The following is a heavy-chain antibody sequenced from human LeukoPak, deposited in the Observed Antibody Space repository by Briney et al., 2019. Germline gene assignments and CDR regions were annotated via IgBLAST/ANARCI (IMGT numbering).Heavy chain of an antibody. CDR2: ITGSDGTS. CDR1: GFTFTNYA. D-gene: IGHD3-9*01. Sequence: PGTSLRLSCVASGFTFTNYAMSWVRQAPGKGLEWVSAITGSDGTSHYADSVEGRFTISRDNPKNTLYLQVNSLRAEDTAVYYCAKWGDYDILTGYYVPDYWGQGTLVTVSS. J-gene: IGHJ4*02. V-gene: IGHV3-23*01. CDR3: AKWGDYDILTGYYVPDY.